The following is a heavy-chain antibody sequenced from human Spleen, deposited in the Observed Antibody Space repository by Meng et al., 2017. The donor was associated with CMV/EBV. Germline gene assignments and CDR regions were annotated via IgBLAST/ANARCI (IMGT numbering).Heavy chain of an antibody. V-gene: IGHV3-20*04. Sequence: GGSLRLSCAVSGFKFDDHGMNRVRQVPGKGLEWVAGIIWNGGTTDYADSVKGRFTISRDNAKNSLSLQMNSLRAEDTALYYCAREYYDVMTGYYRYFDAWGQGTLVTVSS. J-gene: IGHJ5*02. CDR3: AREYYDVMTGYYRYFDA. D-gene: IGHD3-9*01. CDR1: GFKFDDHG. CDR2: IIWNGGTT.